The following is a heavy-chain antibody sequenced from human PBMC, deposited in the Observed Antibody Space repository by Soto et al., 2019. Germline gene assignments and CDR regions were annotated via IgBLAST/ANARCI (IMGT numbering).Heavy chain of an antibody. J-gene: IGHJ4*02. V-gene: IGHV4-39*01. CDR2: IYYSGST. Sequence: SLTCTVSGGSISSSSYYWGWIRQPPGKGLEWIGSIYYSGSTYYNPSLKSRVTISVDTSKDQFSLNLSSVTAADTAVYYCARHKYHHCGALACWGQGTLVTVSS. D-gene: IGHD2-21*01. CDR3: ARHKYHHCGALAC. CDR1: GGSISSSSYY.